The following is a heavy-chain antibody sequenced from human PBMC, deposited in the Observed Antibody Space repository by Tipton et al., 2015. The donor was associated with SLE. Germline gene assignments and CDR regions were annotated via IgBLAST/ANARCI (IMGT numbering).Heavy chain of an antibody. J-gene: IGHJ3*02. CDR1: GGSISSSNW. Sequence: TLSLTCAVSGGSISSSNWWSWVRQPPGKGLEWIGEIYHSGSTNYNPSLKSRVTISVDKSKNQFSLKLSSVTAADTAVYYCAGDLWYGGNSAPHAFDIWGQGTMVTVSS. CDR2: IYHSGST. CDR3: AGDLWYGGNSAPHAFDI. D-gene: IGHD4-23*01. V-gene: IGHV4-4*02.